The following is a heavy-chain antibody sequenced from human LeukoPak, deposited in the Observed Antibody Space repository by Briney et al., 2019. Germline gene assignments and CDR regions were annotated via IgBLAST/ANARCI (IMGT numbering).Heavy chain of an antibody. Sequence: SSETLSLTCAVYGGSFSGYYWSWIRQPPGKGLEWIGEINHSGSTNYNPSLKSRVTISVDTSKNQFSLKLSSVTAADTAVYYCASGRVAGFDYWGQGTLVTLSS. D-gene: IGHD2-15*01. V-gene: IGHV4-34*01. J-gene: IGHJ4*02. CDR2: INHSGST. CDR1: GGSFSGYY. CDR3: ASGRVAGFDY.